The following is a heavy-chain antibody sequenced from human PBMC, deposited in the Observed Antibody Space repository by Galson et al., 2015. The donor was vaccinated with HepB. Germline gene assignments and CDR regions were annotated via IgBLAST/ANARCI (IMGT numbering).Heavy chain of an antibody. V-gene: IGHV3-73*01. CDR2: IRSKASNYAT. D-gene: IGHD6-13*01. CDR3: TRRADLSGYSSS. J-gene: IGHJ4*02. CDR1: GFTFSGSA. Sequence: SLRLSCAASGFTFSGSAIHWVRQTPGKGLEWVGRIRSKASNYATAYNASLEGRFTISRDDSKNTAYLHMRSLRTEDTAVYYCTRRADLSGYSSSWGQGTLVTVSS.